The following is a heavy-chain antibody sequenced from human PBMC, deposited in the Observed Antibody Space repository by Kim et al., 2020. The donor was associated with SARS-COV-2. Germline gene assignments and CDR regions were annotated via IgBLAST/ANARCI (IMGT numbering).Heavy chain of an antibody. CDR3: ARAGLGYYDSSDYWNDAFDI. V-gene: IGHV1-3*01. D-gene: IGHD3-22*01. CDR1: GYTLTTYA. CDR2: INAGNGNT. Sequence: ASVKVSCKASGYTLTTYAMHWVRQAPGQRLEWMGWINAGNGNTKYSQKFQGRVTITRDTSASTAYMELSSLRSEDTAVYYCARAGLGYYDSSDYWNDAFDIWGQGTMVTVST. J-gene: IGHJ3*02.